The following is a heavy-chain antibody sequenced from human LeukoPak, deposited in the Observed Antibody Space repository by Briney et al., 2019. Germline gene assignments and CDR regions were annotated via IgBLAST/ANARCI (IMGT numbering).Heavy chain of an antibody. D-gene: IGHD3-10*01. Sequence: GGSLRLSCAASGFSFSSYDMNWVRQAPGKGLEWVSSISSSSSYIYYAGSVKGRFIISRDNAKNSLYLQMGSLRAEDTAVYYCVRGFSGVVGDYWGQGTLVTVSS. CDR2: ISSSSSYI. CDR3: VRGFSGVVGDY. V-gene: IGHV3-21*01. J-gene: IGHJ4*02. CDR1: GFSFSSYD.